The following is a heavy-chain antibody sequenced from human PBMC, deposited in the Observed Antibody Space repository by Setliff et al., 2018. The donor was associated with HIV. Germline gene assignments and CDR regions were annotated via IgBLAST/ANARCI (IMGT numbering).Heavy chain of an antibody. V-gene: IGHV4-31*03. D-gene: IGHD5-18*01. J-gene: IGHJ4*01. CDR3: AREGKTALVTKYFDY. Sequence: SETLSLTCTVSSGSTSSGTYYWSWIRQYPGKGLEWIGYIDYSGSAFYNPSLKSRITISRDTSKNQFSLKMNSVTAADTAVYYCAREGKTALVTKYFDYWGHGKLVTVSS. CDR2: IDYSGSA. CDR1: SGSTSSGTYY.